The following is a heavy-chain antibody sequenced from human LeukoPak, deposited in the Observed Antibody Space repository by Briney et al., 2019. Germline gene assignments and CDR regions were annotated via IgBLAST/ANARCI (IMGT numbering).Heavy chain of an antibody. V-gene: IGHV3-7*01. CDR3: GVGGYSHGYDY. J-gene: IGHJ4*02. D-gene: IGHD5-18*01. CDR1: GFTFSSYW. Sequence: PGGSLRLSCAVSGFTFSSYWMRWVRQAPGKGLEWVANIKEDGSEKYYVDSVKGRFTISRDNAKNSLYLQMNSLRAEDTAVYYCGVGGYSHGYDYWGQGTLVTVSS. CDR2: IKEDGSEK.